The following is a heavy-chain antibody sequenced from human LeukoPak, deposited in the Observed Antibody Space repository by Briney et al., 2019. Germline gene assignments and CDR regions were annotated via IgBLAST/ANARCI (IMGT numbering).Heavy chain of an antibody. Sequence: PGGSLRLSCAASGFTFSSYAMSWVRQAPGKGLEWVSAISGSGGSTYYADSVKGRFTISRDNSKNTLYLQMNSLRAEDTAVYYCAKDLYYYGSGSYYFDYWGQGTLVTVSS. J-gene: IGHJ4*02. CDR2: ISGSGGST. V-gene: IGHV3-23*01. D-gene: IGHD3-10*01. CDR3: AKDLYYYGSGSYYFDY. CDR1: GFTFSSYA.